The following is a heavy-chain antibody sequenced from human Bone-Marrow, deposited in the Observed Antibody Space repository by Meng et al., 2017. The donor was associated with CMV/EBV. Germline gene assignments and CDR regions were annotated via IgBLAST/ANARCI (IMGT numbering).Heavy chain of an antibody. Sequence: GGSLRLSCAASGFTFSSYSMNWVRQAPGKGLEWVSSISSSSSYIYYTDSVKGRFTISRDNAKNSLNLQMNSLRAEDTALYYCARELHSFPAADYWGQGTLVTVSS. D-gene: IGHD2-15*01. CDR3: ARELHSFPAADY. CDR2: ISSSSSYI. J-gene: IGHJ4*02. CDR1: GFTFSSYS. V-gene: IGHV3-21*04.